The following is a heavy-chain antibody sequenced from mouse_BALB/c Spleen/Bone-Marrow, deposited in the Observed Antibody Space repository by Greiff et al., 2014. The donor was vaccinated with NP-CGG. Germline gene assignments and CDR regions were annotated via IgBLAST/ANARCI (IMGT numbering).Heavy chain of an antibody. Sequence: EVKLVESGGDLVKPGGSLKLSCAASGFTFSTYGMSWVRQTPDKRLEWVATISSGGSYTYYPDSVKGRFTISRDNAKNTLYLQMRSLKSEDKAMYYCARQGGYFDYWGQGTTLTVSS. J-gene: IGHJ2*01. CDR2: ISSGGSYT. CDR1: GFTFSTYG. V-gene: IGHV5-6*01. CDR3: ARQGGYFDY.